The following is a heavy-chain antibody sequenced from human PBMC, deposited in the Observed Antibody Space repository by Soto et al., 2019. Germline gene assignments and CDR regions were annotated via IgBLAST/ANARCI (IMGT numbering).Heavy chain of an antibody. D-gene: IGHD6-6*01. CDR1: GDTISTGGYS. Sequence: PSETLSLTCGVSGDTISTGGYSWAWIRQPPGKALEWIGYIYYSGSTNYNPSLKSRVTISVDRSKNQFSLRLSSVTAADTAVYYCAGGIAARPLGYWGQGTLVTVSS. CDR2: IYYSGST. J-gene: IGHJ4*02. CDR3: AGGIAARPLGY. V-gene: IGHV4-61*05.